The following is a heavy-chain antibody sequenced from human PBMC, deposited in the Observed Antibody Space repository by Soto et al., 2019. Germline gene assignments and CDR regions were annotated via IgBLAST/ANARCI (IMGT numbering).Heavy chain of an antibody. V-gene: IGHV4-34*01. CDR2: INHSGST. J-gene: IGHJ5*02. CDR3: ARAWALQQQLNRNWFDP. Sequence: SETLSLTCAVYGGSFSGYYWSWIRQPPGKGLEWIGEINHSGSTNYNPSLNSRVTISVDTSKNQFSLNLSSVTAADTAVYYCARAWALQQQLNRNWFDPWGQGTLVTVSS. D-gene: IGHD6-13*01. CDR1: GGSFSGYY.